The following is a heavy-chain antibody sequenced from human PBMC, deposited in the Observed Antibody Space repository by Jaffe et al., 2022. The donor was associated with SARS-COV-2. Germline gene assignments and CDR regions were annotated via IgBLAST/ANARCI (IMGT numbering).Heavy chain of an antibody. V-gene: IGHV3-64*01. CDR2: ISPDGGFI. Sequence: EVQLVESGGGVVQPGGSLRLSCAASGFTFSTFPMYWVRQAPGRGLDYVSAISPDGGFINYASSVQGRFTISRDNSKNTVYLQMGSLRAEDMAVYYCVREAGLSARFFDYWGQGTVVTVSS. CDR3: VREAGLSARFFDY. J-gene: IGHJ4*02. CDR1: GFTFSTFP.